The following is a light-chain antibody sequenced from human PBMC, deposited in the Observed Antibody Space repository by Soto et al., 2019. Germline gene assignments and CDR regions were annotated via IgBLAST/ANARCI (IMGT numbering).Light chain of an antibody. CDR2: GAS. J-gene: IGKJ2*01. CDR1: QSVNSGS. V-gene: IGKV3-20*01. Sequence: DIVLTQSPGTLSLSPGERATLSCRASQSVNSGSLAWYQQKPGQAPRLLIYGASSMATGIPDRFSGSGSGTDFTLTISRLEAEDFAVYYCQQYGTTLMYTFGQGTKLEIK. CDR3: QQYGTTLMYT.